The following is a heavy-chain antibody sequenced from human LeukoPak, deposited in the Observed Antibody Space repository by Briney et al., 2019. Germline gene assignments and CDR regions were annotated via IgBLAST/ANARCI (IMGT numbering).Heavy chain of an antibody. Sequence: SVKVSCKASGYTFTGYYMHWVRQAPGQGLEWMGGIIPIFGTANYAQKFQGRVTITADKSTSTAYMELSSLRSEDTAVYYCARVGYYYGSGSPLAPFDYWGQGTLVTVSS. CDR2: IIPIFGTA. CDR1: GYTFTGYY. V-gene: IGHV1-69*06. D-gene: IGHD3-10*01. CDR3: ARVGYYYGSGSPLAPFDY. J-gene: IGHJ4*02.